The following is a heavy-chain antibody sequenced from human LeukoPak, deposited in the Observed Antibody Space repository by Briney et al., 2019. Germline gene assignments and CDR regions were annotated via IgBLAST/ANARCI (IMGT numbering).Heavy chain of an antibody. Sequence: SETLSLTCSVSGDSISMHYWSWIRQPPGKGLEWIGYIDHTGGTNYNPSLNSRVTISRDTSKNHFSLELSSVTAADTAVYFCARGRVSSSSWSSTYYYYFYMDVWGKGTTVTVSS. CDR3: ARGRVSSSSWSSTYYYYFYMDV. CDR1: GDSISMHY. D-gene: IGHD6-13*01. CDR2: IDHTGGT. J-gene: IGHJ6*03. V-gene: IGHV4-59*11.